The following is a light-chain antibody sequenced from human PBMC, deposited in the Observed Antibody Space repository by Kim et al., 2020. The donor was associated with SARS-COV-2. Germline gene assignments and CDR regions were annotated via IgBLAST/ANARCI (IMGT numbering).Light chain of an antibody. Sequence: EIVMTQSPATLSVSPGERVTLSCRASQSVSSNLAWYQQKPGQAPRLLIYGASTRATGIPASFSGGGSGTEFTLTISSLQSEDFAIYYCQQYNNWPSITFGQGTRLEIK. CDR3: QQYNNWPSIT. CDR1: QSVSSN. CDR2: GAS. V-gene: IGKV3-15*01. J-gene: IGKJ5*01.